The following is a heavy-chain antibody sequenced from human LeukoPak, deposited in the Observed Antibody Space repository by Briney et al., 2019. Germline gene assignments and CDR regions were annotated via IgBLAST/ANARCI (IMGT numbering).Heavy chain of an antibody. J-gene: IGHJ4*02. Sequence: GGSLRLSGAASGFTFSSYAMSWVRQAPGKGLEWVSAISGSGGSTYYADSVKGRFTISRDNSKNTLYLQMNSLRAEDTAVYYCAKVGSDDYVWGSPKYYFDYWGQGTLVTVSS. D-gene: IGHD3-16*01. CDR1: GFTFSSYA. V-gene: IGHV3-23*01. CDR3: AKVGSDDYVWGSPKYYFDY. CDR2: ISGSGGST.